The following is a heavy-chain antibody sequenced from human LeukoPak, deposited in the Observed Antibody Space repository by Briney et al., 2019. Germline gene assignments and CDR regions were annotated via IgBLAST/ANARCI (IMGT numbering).Heavy chain of an antibody. J-gene: IGHJ4*02. Sequence: HSGGSLRLSCAASGFTVSSNYMSWVRQAPGKGLEWVSAISGSGGSTYYADSVRGRFTISSDNSKNKLDLQMNSLRPEDTAVYYCAKVHAQYCSSTSCSRYFDYWGQGTLVTVSS. V-gene: IGHV3-23*01. D-gene: IGHD2-2*01. CDR3: AKVHAQYCSSTSCSRYFDY. CDR2: ISGSGGST. CDR1: GFTVSSNY.